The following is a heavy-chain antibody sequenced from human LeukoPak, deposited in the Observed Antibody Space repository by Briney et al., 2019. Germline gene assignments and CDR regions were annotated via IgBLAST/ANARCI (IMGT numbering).Heavy chain of an antibody. J-gene: IGHJ4*02. D-gene: IGHD1-26*01. CDR3: ARYVMGVSRYSDY. CDR1: GFTFSSYW. V-gene: IGHV3-74*01. Sequence: PGGSLRLSCAASGFTFSSYWMHWVRQAPGKGLVWVSRINTDGSSTSYADSVKGRFTISRGNAKNTLYLQMNSLRAEDTAVYYCARYVMGVSRYSDYWGQGTLVTVSS. CDR2: INTDGSST.